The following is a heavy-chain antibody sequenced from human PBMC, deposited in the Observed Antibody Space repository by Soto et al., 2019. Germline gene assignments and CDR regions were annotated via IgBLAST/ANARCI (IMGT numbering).Heavy chain of an antibody. D-gene: IGHD1-20*01. CDR3: AREVSGIQAFDY. Sequence: QVQLQESGPGMVKPSGTLSLTCAVSGGSISSSNWWNWVRQPPGKGLEWIGKISHSGSTNYNQSLMSRVTISVDKSKNHFSLKLDSVTAADTAVYYCAREVSGIQAFDYWGQGTLVTVSS. CDR2: ISHSGST. CDR1: GGSISSSNW. V-gene: IGHV4-4*02. J-gene: IGHJ4*02.